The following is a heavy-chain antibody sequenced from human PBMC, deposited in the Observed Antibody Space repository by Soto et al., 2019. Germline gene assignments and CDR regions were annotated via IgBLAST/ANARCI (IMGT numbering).Heavy chain of an antibody. J-gene: IGHJ4*02. Sequence: GGSLRLSCAASGFNFNTFAMSWVRQAPGKGLEWVSAISGSGGSTYYADSVKGRFTISRDNSKNTLYLQMNSLRAEDTAVYYCAKIPAWKSGYFDYWGQGTLVTVSS. CDR3: AKIPAWKSGYFDY. V-gene: IGHV3-23*01. CDR2: ISGSGGST. CDR1: GFNFNTFA. D-gene: IGHD1-1*01.